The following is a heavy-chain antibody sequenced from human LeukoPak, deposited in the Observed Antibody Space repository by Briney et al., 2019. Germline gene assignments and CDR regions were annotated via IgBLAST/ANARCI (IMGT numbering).Heavy chain of an antibody. Sequence: GGSLRLSCAASGFTFSSYEMNWVRQAPGKGLEWVSYISSSGSTIYYADSVKGRFTISRDNAKNSLYLQMNRLRAEDTAVYYCARGMTYYYDSSGLDYWGQGTLVTVSS. D-gene: IGHD3-22*01. CDR1: GFTFSSYE. J-gene: IGHJ4*02. CDR3: ARGMTYYYDSSGLDY. V-gene: IGHV3-48*03. CDR2: ISSSGSTI.